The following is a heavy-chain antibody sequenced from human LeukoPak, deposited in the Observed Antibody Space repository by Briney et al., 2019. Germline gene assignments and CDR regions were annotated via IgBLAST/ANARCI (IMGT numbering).Heavy chain of an antibody. J-gene: IGHJ6*03. D-gene: IGHD2-8*01. CDR1: GFTFSSYW. CDR2: IKQDGSEK. Sequence: GGSLRLSRAASGFTFSSYWMSCARQAPGKGLEWGANIKQDGSEKYYVDSVKGRFTNSRDNAKNSLYLQLNSLRAEDTAVYYGARAVYAINYYYYYMDVWGKGTTVTVSS. CDR3: ARAVYAINYYYYYMDV. V-gene: IGHV3-7*01.